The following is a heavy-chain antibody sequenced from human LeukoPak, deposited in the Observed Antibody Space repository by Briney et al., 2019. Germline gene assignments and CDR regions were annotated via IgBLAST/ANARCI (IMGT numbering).Heavy chain of an antibody. Sequence: PGRSLRLSCAASGFTFSSYAMHWVRQAPGKGLEWVAVISYDGSNKYYADSVKGRFTISRDKSKNTLYLQMNSLRAEDTAVYYCARGGNYYDSSGSNYRLDYWGQGTLVTVSS. J-gene: IGHJ4*02. V-gene: IGHV3-30*04. CDR2: ISYDGSNK. D-gene: IGHD3-22*01. CDR1: GFTFSSYA. CDR3: ARGGNYYDSSGSNYRLDY.